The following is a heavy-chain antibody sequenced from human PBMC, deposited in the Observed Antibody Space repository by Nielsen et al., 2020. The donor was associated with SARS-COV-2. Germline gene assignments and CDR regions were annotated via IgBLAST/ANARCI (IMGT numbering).Heavy chain of an antibody. J-gene: IGHJ4*02. Sequence: GGSLRLSCAASGFTFSSYGMHWVRQAPGKGLEWVAVISYDGSNKYYADSVKGRFTISRDNSKNTLYLQMNSLRAEDTAVYYCAKSQVGIGQWLGYWGQGTLSPSPQ. CDR1: GFTFSSYG. V-gene: IGHV3-30*18. D-gene: IGHD6-19*01. CDR2: ISYDGSNK. CDR3: AKSQVGIGQWLGY.